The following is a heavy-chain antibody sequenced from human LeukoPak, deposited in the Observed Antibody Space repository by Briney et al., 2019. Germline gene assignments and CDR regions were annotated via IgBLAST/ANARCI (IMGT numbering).Heavy chain of an antibody. CDR2: IYYSGST. Sequence: PSETLSLTCTVSGGSISSSSYYWGWIRQPPGKGLEWIGSIYYSGSTYYNPSLKSRVTISVDTSKNQFSLKLSSVTAADTAVYYCAKEQLWLRYFDLWGRGTLVTVSS. J-gene: IGHJ2*01. V-gene: IGHV4-39*02. D-gene: IGHD5-18*01. CDR3: AKEQLWLRYFDL. CDR1: GGSISSSSYY.